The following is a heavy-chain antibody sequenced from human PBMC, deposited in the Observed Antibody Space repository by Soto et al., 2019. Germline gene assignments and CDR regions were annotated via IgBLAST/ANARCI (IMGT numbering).Heavy chain of an antibody. CDR2: LNTYGNT. J-gene: IGHJ5*02. D-gene: IGHD1-7*01. Sequence: SETLSLTCTVSGGSISSYRWSWIRQPAGKGLEWIGRLNTYGNTHYNPSLKSRVTVSVDTSRNQFFLTLRSVTAADSAVYHCGRESGETWDYESSWGQGTPVTVSS. CDR1: GGSISSYR. CDR3: GRESGETWDYESS. V-gene: IGHV4-4*07.